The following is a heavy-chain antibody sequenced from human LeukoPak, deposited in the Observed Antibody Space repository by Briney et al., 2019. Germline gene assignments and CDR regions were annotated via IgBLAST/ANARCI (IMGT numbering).Heavy chain of an antibody. CDR3: TRVVAGTTEVPFDY. V-gene: IGHV1-18*01. J-gene: IGHJ4*02. CDR1: GYTLINYG. Sequence: ASVKVSFKASGYTLINYGFSWVRQAPGQGLEWMGWISTYNGNTNYAQKFQGRVTMTIDTSTSTVYMELRSLRSDDTAVYYCTRVVAGTTEVPFDYWGQGTLVTVSS. D-gene: IGHD1-7*01. CDR2: ISTYNGNT.